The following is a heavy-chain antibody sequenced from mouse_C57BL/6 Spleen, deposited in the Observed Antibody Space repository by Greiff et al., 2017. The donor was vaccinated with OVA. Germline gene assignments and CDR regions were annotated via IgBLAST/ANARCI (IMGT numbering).Heavy chain of an antibody. D-gene: IGHD1-1*02. J-gene: IGHJ4*01. CDR2: ISSGSSTI. CDR3: ARLGGVYYAMDY. CDR1: GFTFSDYG. V-gene: IGHV5-17*01. Sequence: EVQLQESGGGLVKPGGSLKLSCAASGFTFSDYGMHWVRQAPEKGLEWVAYISSGSSTIYYADTVKGRFTISRDNAKNTLFLQMTSLRSEDTAMYYCARLGGVYYAMDYWGQGTSVTVSS.